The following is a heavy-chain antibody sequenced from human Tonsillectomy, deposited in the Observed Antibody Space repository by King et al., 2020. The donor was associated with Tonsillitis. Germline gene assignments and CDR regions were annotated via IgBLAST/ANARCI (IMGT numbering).Heavy chain of an antibody. D-gene: IGHD3-22*01. J-gene: IGHJ4*02. CDR3: ARDLDGYFGY. Sequence: VPLVESGGGVVQPGRSLRLSCAASGFTFSSYAMHWVRQAPGKGLEWVAVISYDGSNKYYADSVKGRFTISRDNSKNTLYLQMNSLRAEDTAVYYCARDLDGYFGYWGQGTLVTVSS. V-gene: IGHV3-30-3*01. CDR2: ISYDGSNK. CDR1: GFTFSSYA.